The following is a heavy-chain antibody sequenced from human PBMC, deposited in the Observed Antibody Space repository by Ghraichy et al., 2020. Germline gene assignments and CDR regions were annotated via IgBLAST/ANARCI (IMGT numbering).Heavy chain of an antibody. V-gene: IGHV4-59*01. J-gene: IGHJ4*02. Sequence: SQTLSLTCTVSGGSITNYYWSWIRQPPGQGLEWIGYIYYSGIATYSPSLKSRLTISVDTSKNQFSLKLSSVTVADSAVYYCARVGARSSRDFDYWGQGTLVTVSS. CDR2: IYYSGIA. D-gene: IGHD6-6*01. CDR3: ARVGARSSRDFDY. CDR1: GGSITNYY.